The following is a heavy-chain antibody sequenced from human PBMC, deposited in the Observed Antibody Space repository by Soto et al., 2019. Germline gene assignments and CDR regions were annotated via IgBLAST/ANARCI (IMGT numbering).Heavy chain of an antibody. CDR2: ISWNSGRI. CDR1: GFTFDDYA. CDR3: ARGVGGYEHLWYFDY. Sequence: PGGSLRLSCAASGFTFDDYAMHWVRQAPGKGLEWVSGISWNSGRIGYADSVKGRFTISRDNSKNTLYLQMNSLRAEDTAVYYCARGVGGYEHLWYFDYWGQGTLVTVSS. J-gene: IGHJ4*02. D-gene: IGHD5-12*01. V-gene: IGHV3-9*01.